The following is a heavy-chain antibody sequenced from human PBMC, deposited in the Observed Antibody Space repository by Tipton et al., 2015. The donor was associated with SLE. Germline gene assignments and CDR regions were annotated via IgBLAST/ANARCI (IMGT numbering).Heavy chain of an antibody. CDR1: GGSISGYY. CDR2: IYSSGST. Sequence: TLSLTCTVSGGSISGYYWSWIRQPAGKGLEWIGRIYSSGSTNYNPSLKSRVTISVDTSKNQFSLKLSSVTAADTAVYYCARVKSIFGVVIIDYWGQGTLVTVSS. J-gene: IGHJ4*02. CDR3: ARVKSIFGVVIIDY. D-gene: IGHD3-3*01. V-gene: IGHV4-4*07.